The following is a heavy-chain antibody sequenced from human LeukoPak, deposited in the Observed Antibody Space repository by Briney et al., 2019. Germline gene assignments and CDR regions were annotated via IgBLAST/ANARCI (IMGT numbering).Heavy chain of an antibody. Sequence: PSETLSLTCTVSGGSISSGSYYWRWIRQPAGKGLEWIGRIYTSGSTNYNPSLKSRVTISVDTSKNQFSLKLSSVTAADTAVYYCARDFHYYDSSGYYYHYYYYYMDVWGKGTTVTVSS. V-gene: IGHV4-61*02. CDR1: GGSISSGSYY. CDR2: IYTSGST. CDR3: ARDFHYYDSSGYYYHYYYYYMDV. J-gene: IGHJ6*03. D-gene: IGHD3-22*01.